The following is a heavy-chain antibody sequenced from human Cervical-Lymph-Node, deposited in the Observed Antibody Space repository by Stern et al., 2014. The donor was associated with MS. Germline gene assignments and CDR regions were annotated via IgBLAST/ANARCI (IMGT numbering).Heavy chain of an antibody. D-gene: IGHD6-6*01. CDR1: GFTFSDYY. CDR2: ISSSSSYK. V-gene: IGHV3-11*06. CDR3: ARDSSSDEFDY. J-gene: IGHJ4*02. Sequence: VQLVESGGGLVKPGGSLRLSCAASGFTFSDYYMSWIRQAPGKGLEWVSYISSSSSYKNYADSVKGRFTISRDNAKNSLYLQMNSLRAEDTAVYYCARDSSSDEFDYWGQGTLVTVSS.